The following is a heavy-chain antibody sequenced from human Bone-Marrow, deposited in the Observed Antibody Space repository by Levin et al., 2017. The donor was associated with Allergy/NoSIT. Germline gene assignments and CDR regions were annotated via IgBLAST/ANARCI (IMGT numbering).Heavy chain of an antibody. CDR3: ARDVMLSTCNGGACYWNNWFDS. Sequence: ASVKVSCKASGGTFSNYAISWVRQAPGQGLEWMGGIIPIFGTPNYAPDFQGSVTFSVDKSTGTAYMELSSLRSEDTAVYYCARDVMLSTCNGGACYWNNWFDSWGQGTLVTVSS. CDR1: GGTFSNYA. V-gene: IGHV1-69*06. CDR2: IIPIFGTP. D-gene: IGHD2-21*02. J-gene: IGHJ5*01.